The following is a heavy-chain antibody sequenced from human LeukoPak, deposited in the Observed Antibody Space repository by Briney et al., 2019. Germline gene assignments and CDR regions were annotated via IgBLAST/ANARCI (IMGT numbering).Heavy chain of an antibody. CDR3: ARYPMTYCSSSSCTDY. Sequence: SETLSLTCAVSGGSISGDYWSWIRQSLQGLEWIGYIYYSGSTNYNPSLKSRVTISVDTSKNQFSLKLSSVTAADTAVYYCARYPMTYCSSSSCTDYWGQGTLVTVSS. D-gene: IGHD2-2*01. CDR2: IYYSGST. CDR1: GGSISGDY. J-gene: IGHJ4*02. V-gene: IGHV4-59*08.